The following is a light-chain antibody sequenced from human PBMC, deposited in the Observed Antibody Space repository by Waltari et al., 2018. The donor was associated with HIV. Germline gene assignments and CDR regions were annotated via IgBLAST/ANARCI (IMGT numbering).Light chain of an antibody. CDR1: QNIGES. CDR2: FAS. V-gene: IGKV6-21*01. Sequence: EIVLTQSPDFQSVTPREKVTITCRASQNIGESLHWYKQKPDQSPNLLIKFASQSFSGVPSRFSGSGSGTDFTLTISSPEAEDAATYYCLQSTTLPYTFGQGTKLEIK. CDR3: LQSTTLPYT. J-gene: IGKJ2*01.